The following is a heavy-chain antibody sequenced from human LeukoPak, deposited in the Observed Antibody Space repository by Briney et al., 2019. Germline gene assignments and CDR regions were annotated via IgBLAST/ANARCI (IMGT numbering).Heavy chain of an antibody. D-gene: IGHD3-22*01. J-gene: IGHJ4*02. Sequence: GGSLRLSCSASGFTFSSYTMNWVRQAPGKGLEWVSSISGRCTYIFYADSVKGRFTISRGNAKNSLSLQTNSLRAEDTAVYYCARGLGTTVTNEYYYDSSGYYDGGLDYWGQGTLVTVSS. V-gene: IGHV3-21*01. CDR1: GFTFSSYT. CDR2: ISGRCTYI. CDR3: ARGLGTTVTNEYYYDSSGYYDGGLDY.